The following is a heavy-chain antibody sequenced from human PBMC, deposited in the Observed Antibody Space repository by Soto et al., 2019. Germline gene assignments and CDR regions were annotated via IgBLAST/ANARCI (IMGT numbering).Heavy chain of an antibody. D-gene: IGHD3-10*01. CDR1: GGTFSRYT. CDR3: ARGSTIVRGAPSWFDT. V-gene: IGHV1-69*02. Sequence: QVQLVQSGAEVKKPGSSVKVSCKASGGTFSRYTINWVRQAPGQGLEWMGRIIPIAAIANYTQKFRGRVTITVDKASTTAYMELSSLRSDDTAVYYCARGSTIVRGAPSWFDTWGQGTLVTVSS. J-gene: IGHJ5*02. CDR2: IIPIAAIA.